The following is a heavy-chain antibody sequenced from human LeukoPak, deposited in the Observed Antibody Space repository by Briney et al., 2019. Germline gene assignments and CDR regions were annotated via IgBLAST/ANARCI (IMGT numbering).Heavy chain of an antibody. CDR1: GYTFTSYY. V-gene: IGHV1-46*01. Sequence: GASVKVSCKASGYTFTSYYMHWVRQAPGQGLEWMGIINPSGGSTSYAQKFQGRVTMTRDTSKSTVYMELSSLRSEDTAVYYCARGKVVVVAATSLDYWGQGTLVTVSS. CDR3: ARGKVVVVAATSLDY. D-gene: IGHD2-15*01. CDR2: INPSGGST. J-gene: IGHJ4*02.